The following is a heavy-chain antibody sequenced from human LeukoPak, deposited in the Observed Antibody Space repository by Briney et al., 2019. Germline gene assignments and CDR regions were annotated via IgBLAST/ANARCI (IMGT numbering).Heavy chain of an antibody. CDR2: ISYDGSNK. D-gene: IGHD6-19*01. CDR3: AKDLAGTALGDY. J-gene: IGHJ4*02. V-gene: IGHV3-30*18. Sequence: GGSLRLSCAASGFTFSSYGMHWVRQAPGKGLEWVAVISYDGSNKYYADSVKGRFTISRDNSKNTLYLQMNSLRAEDTAVYHCAKDLAGTALGDYWGQGTLVTVSS. CDR1: GFTFSSYG.